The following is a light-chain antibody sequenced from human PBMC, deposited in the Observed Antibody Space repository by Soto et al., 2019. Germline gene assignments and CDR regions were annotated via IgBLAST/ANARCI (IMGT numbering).Light chain of an antibody. J-gene: IGKJ4*01. V-gene: IGKV4-1*01. CDR1: QSVLYSSNNKNY. CDR3: QQYSSTPRVT. CDR2: WAS. Sequence: DIVMTQSPDSLAVSLGERATINCKSSQSVLYSSNNKNYLAWYQQKPGQPPKLHIYWASTRESGVPDRFSGSGSGTDFTLTISSLQAEDVAVYYCQQYSSTPRVTFGGGTKVEIK.